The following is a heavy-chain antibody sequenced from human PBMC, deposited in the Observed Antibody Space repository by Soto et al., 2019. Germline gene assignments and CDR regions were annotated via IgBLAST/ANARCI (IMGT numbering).Heavy chain of an antibody. CDR3: ARAPYDSSGYYYVSYFDY. Sequence: SETLSLTCSVSGASIYNGGYFWSWIRQPPGKGLEWIGEINHSGSTNYNPSLKSRVTISVDTSKNQFSLNLSSVTAADTAVYYCARAPYDSSGYYYVSYFDYWGQGNMVTVSS. CDR1: GASIYNGGYF. V-gene: IGHV4-34*01. D-gene: IGHD3-22*01. J-gene: IGHJ4*02. CDR2: INHSGST.